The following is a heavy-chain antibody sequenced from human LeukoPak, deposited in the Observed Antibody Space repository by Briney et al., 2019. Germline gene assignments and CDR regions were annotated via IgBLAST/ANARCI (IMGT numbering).Heavy chain of an antibody. CDR3: ARLSSHYGDYKVDP. CDR2: IDPNSGET. J-gene: IGHJ5*02. CDR1: GYTFTGYY. D-gene: IGHD4-17*01. Sequence: ASVKVSCKTSGYTFTGYYIHWVRQAPGQGLEWMGWIDPNSGETNYAQNFQGRVTMTRDTSISTAYMELSSLRSEDTAVYYCARLSSHYGDYKVDPWGQGTLVTVSS. V-gene: IGHV1-2*02.